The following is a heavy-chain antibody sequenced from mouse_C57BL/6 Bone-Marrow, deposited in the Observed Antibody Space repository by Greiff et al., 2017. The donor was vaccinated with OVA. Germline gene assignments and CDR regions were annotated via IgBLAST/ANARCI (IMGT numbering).Heavy chain of an antibody. D-gene: IGHD4-1*01. CDR1: GYAFSSSW. CDR2: IYPGDGDT. CDR3: ARGTGTFAWFAY. Sequence: QVQLQQSGPELVKPGASVKISCKASGYAFSSSWMNWVKQRPGKGLEWIGRIYPGDGDTNYNGKFKGKATLTADKSSSPAYMQLSSLTSEDSAVYFCARGTGTFAWFAYWGQGTLVTVSA. V-gene: IGHV1-82*01. J-gene: IGHJ3*01.